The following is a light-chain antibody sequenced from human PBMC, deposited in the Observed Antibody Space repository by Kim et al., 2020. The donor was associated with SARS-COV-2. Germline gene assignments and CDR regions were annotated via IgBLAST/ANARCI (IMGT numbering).Light chain of an antibody. V-gene: IGKV3-20*01. CDR1: QGVCILY. J-gene: IGKJ1*01. Sequence: TLPCRASQGVCILYLARYQRRSGRPPRLLFYGASSRATGIPDRFSGSGSGTDFTLTISTLEPEDFAVYYCQQYGTSPWTFGQGTKVDIK. CDR2: GAS. CDR3: QQYGTSPWT.